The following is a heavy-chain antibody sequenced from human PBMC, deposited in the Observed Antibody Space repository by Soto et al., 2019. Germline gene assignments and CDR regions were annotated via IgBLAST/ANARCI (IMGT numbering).Heavy chain of an antibody. V-gene: IGHV1-46*03. J-gene: IGHJ4*02. CDR1: GYTFTSYY. Sequence: ASVKVSCKASGYTFTSYYMHWVRQAPGQGLEWMGIINPSGGSTSYAQKFQGRVTMTRDTSTSTVYMELSSLRSEDTAVYYCAREYYDYMWGSYRYEYYFGYCGQGTLVTVSS. CDR3: AREYYDYMWGSYRYEYYFGY. CDR2: INPSGGST. D-gene: IGHD3-16*02.